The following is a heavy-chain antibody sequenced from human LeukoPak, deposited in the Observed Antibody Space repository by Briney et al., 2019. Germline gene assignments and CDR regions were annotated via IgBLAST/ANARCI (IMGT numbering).Heavy chain of an antibody. Sequence: GGSLRLSCAASGFTFSSYAMSWVRQAPGKGLEWVSGISGSGGSTYYADSVKGRFTISRDNSKNTLYLQMNSLRAEDTAVYYCAKDPGYCSSTSCYAGDYWGQGTLVTVSS. J-gene: IGHJ4*02. CDR1: GFTFSSYA. D-gene: IGHD2-2*01. V-gene: IGHV3-23*01. CDR2: ISGSGGST. CDR3: AKDPGYCSSTSCYAGDY.